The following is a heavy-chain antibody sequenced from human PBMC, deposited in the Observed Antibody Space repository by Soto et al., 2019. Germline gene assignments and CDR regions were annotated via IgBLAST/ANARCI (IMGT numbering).Heavy chain of an antibody. CDR1: GYTFTRYG. V-gene: IGHV1-18*01. D-gene: IGHD3-16*01. CDR2: INTYNGNT. CDR3: AMVDVYVTPSPQDV. Sequence: HVQLVQSGAEVKNPGASVKVSCKASGYTFTRYGIGWARQAPGQGLEWMGWINTYNGNTNYAQNVQGRVTLTTDTSTSTAYMELRSLRSNDTAIYYCAMVDVYVTPSPQDVW. J-gene: IGHJ6*01.